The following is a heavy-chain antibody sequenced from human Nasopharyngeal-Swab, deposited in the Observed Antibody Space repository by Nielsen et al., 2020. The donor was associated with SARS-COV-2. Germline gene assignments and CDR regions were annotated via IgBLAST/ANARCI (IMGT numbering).Heavy chain of an antibody. J-gene: IGHJ6*02. CDR3: TGTMIVVVTPYYYYYGMDV. D-gene: IGHD3-22*01. CDR2: IKSKTDGGTT. Sequence: WIRQCLGKGLEWVGRIKSKTDGGTTDYAAPVKGRFTISRDDSKNTLYLQMNSLKTEDTAVYYCTGTMIVVVTPYYYYYGMDVWGQGTTVTVSS. V-gene: IGHV3-15*01.